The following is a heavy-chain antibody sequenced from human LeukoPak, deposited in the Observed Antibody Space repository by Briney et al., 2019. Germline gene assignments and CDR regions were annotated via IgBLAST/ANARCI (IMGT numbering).Heavy chain of an antibody. Sequence: PGGSLRLSCAASGFTFSSYAMSWVRQAPGKGLEWVSVKGRFTISRDNSKNTLYLQMNSLRAEDTAVYYCATSTPPDAFDIWGQGTMVTVSS. V-gene: IGHV3-23*01. CDR3: ATSTPPDAFDI. CDR1: GFTFSSYA. J-gene: IGHJ3*02.